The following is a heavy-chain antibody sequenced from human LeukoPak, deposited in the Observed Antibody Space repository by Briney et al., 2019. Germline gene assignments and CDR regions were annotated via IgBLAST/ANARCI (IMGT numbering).Heavy chain of an antibody. V-gene: IGHV1-46*01. CDR3: ARDGWILPVDTAMVRSPYYYYYGMDV. CDR2: INPSGGST. D-gene: IGHD5-18*01. Sequence: GASVKVSCKASGYTFTSYYMHWVRQAPGQGLEWMGIINPSGGSTSYAQKFQGRVTMTRDTSTSTVYMELSSLRSEDTAVYYCARDGWILPVDTAMVRSPYYYYYGMDVWGQGTTVTVSS. CDR1: GYTFTSYY. J-gene: IGHJ6*02.